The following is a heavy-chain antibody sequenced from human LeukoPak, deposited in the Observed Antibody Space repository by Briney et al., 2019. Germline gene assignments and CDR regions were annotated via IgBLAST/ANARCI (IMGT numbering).Heavy chain of an antibody. J-gene: IGHJ4*02. V-gene: IGHV3-30-3*01. CDR1: GFTFSSYA. CDR2: ISYDGSNK. Sequence: PGRSLRPSCAASGFTFSSYAMLWVRQAPGKGLEWVAVISYDGSNKYYADSVKGRFTISRDNSKNTLYLQMNSLRAEDTAVYYCARDRVAAADYWGQGTLVTVSS. CDR3: ARDRVAAADY. D-gene: IGHD6-13*01.